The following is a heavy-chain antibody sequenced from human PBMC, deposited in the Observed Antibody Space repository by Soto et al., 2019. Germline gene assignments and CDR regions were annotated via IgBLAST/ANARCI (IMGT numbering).Heavy chain of an antibody. CDR1: EFRFSGYG. V-gene: IGHV3-30*18. CDR2: ISHEGLNK. Sequence: PGGSLRFSCAASEFRFSGYGMHWVRQAPGKGLEWLAAISHEGLNKDYGDSVKARFTISRANSKHTPYLQINSLRPEAPAGNYFWKDGECEEDHGWPLASWGKGTQV. J-gene: IGHJ4*02. CDR3: WKDGECEEDHGWPLAS. D-gene: IGHD3-10*01.